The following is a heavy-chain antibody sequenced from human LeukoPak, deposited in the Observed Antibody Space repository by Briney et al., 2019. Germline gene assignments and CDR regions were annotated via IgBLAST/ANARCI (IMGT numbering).Heavy chain of an antibody. J-gene: IGHJ3*02. Sequence: TGGSLRLSCAASGFTFNNYAMSWVRQAPGKGLEWVSLISGSGGTTYYADSVKGRFTISRDNSKNTLYLQMNSLRAEDTAIYYCAKGREYSYGDAFDIWGQETLVTVSS. CDR1: GFTFNNYA. D-gene: IGHD5-18*01. CDR3: AKGREYSYGDAFDI. V-gene: IGHV3-23*01. CDR2: ISGSGGTT.